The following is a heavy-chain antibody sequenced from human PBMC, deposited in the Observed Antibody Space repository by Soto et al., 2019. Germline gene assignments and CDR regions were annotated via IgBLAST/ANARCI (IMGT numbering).Heavy chain of an antibody. CDR2: INYSGST. CDR3: ARLTNWFDP. CDR1: GGSFRGYY. V-gene: IGHV4-34*01. Sequence: SETLSLTCAVYGGSFRGYYWSWIRQPPGKGLEWIGDINYSGSTNYNPSLKSRVTISVDTSRNQFSLKLSSVTAADTAVYYCARLTNWFDPWGQGTLVTVSS. J-gene: IGHJ5*02.